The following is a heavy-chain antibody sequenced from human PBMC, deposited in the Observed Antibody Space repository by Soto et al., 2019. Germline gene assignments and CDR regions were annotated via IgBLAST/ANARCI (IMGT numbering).Heavy chain of an antibody. Sequence: GGSLRLSCAASGFTFSSYAMSWVRQAPGKGLEWVSAISGSGGSTYYADSVKGRFTISRDNSKNTLYLQMNSLRAEDTAVYYCAKDRGIVVVVAATPTRGMDVWGQGTTVTVSS. CDR2: ISGSGGST. J-gene: IGHJ6*02. CDR1: GFTFSSYA. D-gene: IGHD2-15*01. CDR3: AKDRGIVVVVAATPTRGMDV. V-gene: IGHV3-23*01.